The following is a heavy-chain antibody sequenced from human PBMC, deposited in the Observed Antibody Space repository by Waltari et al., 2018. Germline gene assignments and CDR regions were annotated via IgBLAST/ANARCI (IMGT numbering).Heavy chain of an antibody. CDR2: IRSDVSNI. Sequence: QVPLVESGGGVVQPGESLRLSCAASGFPFRHRCRHWVRQAPGKGVGWVAYIRSDVSNINYADSVKGRFTISRDNSKNTLYLQMNSLRAEDTAVYYCATYSASRGFNYWGQGTLVTVSS. J-gene: IGHJ4*02. V-gene: IGHV3-30*02. CDR1: GFPFRHRC. CDR3: ATYSASRGFNY. D-gene: IGHD6-13*01.